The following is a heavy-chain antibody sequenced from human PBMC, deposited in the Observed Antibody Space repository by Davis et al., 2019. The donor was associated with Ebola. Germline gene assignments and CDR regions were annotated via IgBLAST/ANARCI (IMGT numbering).Heavy chain of an antibody. CDR3: ARAYSSGWYYFDY. J-gene: IGHJ4*02. D-gene: IGHD6-19*01. V-gene: IGHV4-34*01. Sequence: MPSETLSLTCAVYAGSFSGYYWSWNRQPPGKGLEWIGAINHSGTTNYNPSLKSRVTISVDTSKNQFSLKLSSVTAADTAVYYCARAYSSGWYYFDYWGQGTLVTVSS. CDR2: INHSGTT. CDR1: AGSFSGYY.